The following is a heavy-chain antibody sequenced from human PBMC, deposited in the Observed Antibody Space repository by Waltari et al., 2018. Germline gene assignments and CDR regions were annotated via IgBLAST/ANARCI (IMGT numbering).Heavy chain of an antibody. D-gene: IGHD3-10*01. CDR3: ARVARGAALGY. V-gene: IGHV3-53*01. J-gene: IGHJ4*02. Sequence: EVQLVESGGGLIQPGGSLRLSCAASGFTVSSNYMSWVRQAPGKGLEWVSVIYSGGSTYYADSVKGRFTSARDNSKNTLYLQMNSLRAEDTAVYYCARVARGAALGYWGQGTLVTVSS. CDR1: GFTVSSNY. CDR2: IYSGGST.